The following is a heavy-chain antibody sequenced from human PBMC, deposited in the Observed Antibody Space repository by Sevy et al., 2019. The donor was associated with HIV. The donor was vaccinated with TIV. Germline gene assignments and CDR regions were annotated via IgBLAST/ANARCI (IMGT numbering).Heavy chain of an antibody. CDR2: IKRDGSEK. V-gene: IGHV3-7*03. D-gene: IGHD2-2*01. CDR3: ARDCSSTSCLWGLDV. J-gene: IGHJ6*02. CDR1: GFSFSSYW. Sequence: GGSLRLSCAASGFSFSSYWMSWVRQAPGKGLKSVANIKRDGSEKYYVDSVKGRFTISRDNAKNSLFLQMNSLRAEDTAIYYCARDCSSTSCLWGLDVWGQGTTVTVSS.